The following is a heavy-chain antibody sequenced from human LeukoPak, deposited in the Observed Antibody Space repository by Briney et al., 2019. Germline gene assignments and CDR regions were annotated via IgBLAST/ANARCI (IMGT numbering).Heavy chain of an antibody. CDR2: IWYDGSNK. J-gene: IGHJ4*02. CDR1: GFTFSSYG. Sequence: PGGSLRLSCAASGFTFSSYGMHWVRQAPGKGLEWVAVIWYDGSNKYYADSVKGRFTISRDNSKNTLYLQMNSLRAEDTAVYYCARDQGRGYSYGDYWGQGTLVTVSS. CDR3: ARDQGRGYSYGDY. V-gene: IGHV3-33*01. D-gene: IGHD5-18*01.